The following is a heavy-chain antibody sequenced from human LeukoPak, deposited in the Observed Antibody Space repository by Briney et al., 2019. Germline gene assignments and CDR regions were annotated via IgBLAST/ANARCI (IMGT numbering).Heavy chain of an antibody. CDR1: GYTFTGYY. V-gene: IGHV1-46*01. Sequence: AASVKVSCKASGYTFTGYYMHWVRQAPGQGLEWMGIINPSDNNTNYAQNFQGRVTMTRDTSTSIVYMELSSLRSEDTAVYYCARGGISGSYYDRGDYWGQGTLVTVSS. D-gene: IGHD1-26*01. CDR3: ARGGISGSYYDRGDY. CDR2: INPSDNNT. J-gene: IGHJ4*02.